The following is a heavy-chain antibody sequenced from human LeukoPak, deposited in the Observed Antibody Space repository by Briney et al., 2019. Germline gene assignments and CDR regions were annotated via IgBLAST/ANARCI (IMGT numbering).Heavy chain of an antibody. CDR2: LYYSGTSGTT. Sequence: SETLSLTCTVSGGSISSYYWSWIRQPPGKGLEWIGHLYYSGTSGTTNYNPSLKSRVTISVNTSKNQFSLKLSSVTAADTAVYYCARTHDYCSSTSCSNDAFDIWGQGTMVTVSS. D-gene: IGHD2-2*01. CDR3: ARTHDYCSSTSCSNDAFDI. CDR1: GGSISSYY. J-gene: IGHJ3*02. V-gene: IGHV4-59*12.